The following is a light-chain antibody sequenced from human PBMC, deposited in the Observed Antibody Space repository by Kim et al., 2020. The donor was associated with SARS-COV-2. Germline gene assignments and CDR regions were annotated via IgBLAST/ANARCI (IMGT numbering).Light chain of an antibody. CDR1: QSMSSN. Sequence: EIVLTQSPATLSLSPGERATLSCRASQSMSSNLCWYQQKTGQAPRVLIYGASTRAAGIPARFSGGGAGTEFTPTTSSVEPEDFAVYYCHQYGMSPPWTFGQGAKVESK. CDR3: HQYGMSPPWT. CDR2: GAS. J-gene: IGKJ1*01. V-gene: IGKV3-15*01.